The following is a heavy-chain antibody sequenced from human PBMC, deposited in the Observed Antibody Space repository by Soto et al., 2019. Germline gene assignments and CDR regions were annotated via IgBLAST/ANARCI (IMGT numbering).Heavy chain of an antibody. V-gene: IGHV4-59*01. CDR1: GGSFNNYY. J-gene: IGHJ4*02. CDR2: IHYSGTT. CDR3: ARRWSGIDY. D-gene: IGHD3-3*01. Sequence: QVQLQESGPGLVKPSETLSLTCTVSGGSFNNYYWSWIRQPPGAGLEWIGYIHYSGTTNYNPSLMSRVTISMDTSKNQFLLKLTSMTAADTAVYYCARRWSGIDYWGQGTLVTVSS.